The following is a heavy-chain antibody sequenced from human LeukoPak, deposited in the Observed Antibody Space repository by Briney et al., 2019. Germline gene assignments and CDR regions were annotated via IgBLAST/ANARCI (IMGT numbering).Heavy chain of an antibody. CDR1: GFTFSSYS. Sequence: GGSLRLSCAASGFTFSSYSMNWVRQAPGKGLEWVSSISSSSSYIYYADSVKGRFTISRDNAKNSLYLQMNSLRAEDTAVYYCAREMDGGYAFDYWGQGTLVTVSS. CDR2: ISSSSSYI. J-gene: IGHJ4*02. D-gene: IGHD5-12*01. CDR3: AREMDGGYAFDY. V-gene: IGHV3-21*01.